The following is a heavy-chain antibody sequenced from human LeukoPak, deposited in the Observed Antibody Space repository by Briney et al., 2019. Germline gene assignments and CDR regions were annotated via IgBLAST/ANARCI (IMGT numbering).Heavy chain of an antibody. Sequence: GASVKVSCKASGYTFTSYDINWVRQATGQGLEWMGWMNPNSGNTGYAQKFQGRVTITADKSTSTAYMELSSLRSEDTAVYYCARGLGNDSSGSRLFVWGKGTTVTVSS. J-gene: IGHJ6*04. CDR3: ARGLGNDSSGSRLFV. CDR1: GYTFTSYD. D-gene: IGHD3-22*01. V-gene: IGHV1-8*03. CDR2: MNPNSGNT.